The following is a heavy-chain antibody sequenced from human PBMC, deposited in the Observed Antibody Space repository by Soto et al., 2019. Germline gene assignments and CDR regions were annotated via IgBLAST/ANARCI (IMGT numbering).Heavy chain of an antibody. D-gene: IGHD3-22*01. V-gene: IGHV4-61*01. CDR1: GGSVSSGSYY. Sequence: PSETLSLTCTVSGGSVSSGSYYWSWIRQPPGKGLEWIGYIYYSGSTNYNPSLKSRVTISVDTSKNQLSLKLSSVTAADTAVYYCARTYYYDSSGYFRGSWFDPWGQGTLVTVSS. CDR3: ARTYYYDSSGYFRGSWFDP. CDR2: IYYSGST. J-gene: IGHJ5*02.